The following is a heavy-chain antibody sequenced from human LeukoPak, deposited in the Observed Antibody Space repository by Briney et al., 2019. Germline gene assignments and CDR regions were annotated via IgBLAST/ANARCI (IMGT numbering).Heavy chain of an antibody. V-gene: IGHV4-34*01. CDR1: GGSFSGYY. J-gene: IGHJ6*02. Sequence: SETLSLTCAVYGGSFSGYYWSWIRQPPGKGLEWIGEINHSGSTNYNPSPKSRVTISVDTSKNQFSLKLSSVTAADTAVYYCARAPPYYYYGMDVWGQGTTVTVSS. CDR2: INHSGST. CDR3: ARAPPYYYYGMDV.